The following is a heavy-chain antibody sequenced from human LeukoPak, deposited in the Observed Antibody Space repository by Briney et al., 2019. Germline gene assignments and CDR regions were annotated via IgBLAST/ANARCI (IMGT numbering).Heavy chain of an antibody. CDR3: ARAVLTMVRGAHFDY. CDR2: IYYSGST. J-gene: IGHJ4*02. V-gene: IGHV4-59*01. CDR1: GGSISSYY. D-gene: IGHD3-10*01. Sequence: PSETLSLTCIVSGGSISSYYWSWIRQPPGKGLEWIGYIYYSGSTNYNPSLKSRVTISVDTSKNQFSLKLSSVTAADTAVYYCARAVLTMVRGAHFDYWGQGTLVTVSS.